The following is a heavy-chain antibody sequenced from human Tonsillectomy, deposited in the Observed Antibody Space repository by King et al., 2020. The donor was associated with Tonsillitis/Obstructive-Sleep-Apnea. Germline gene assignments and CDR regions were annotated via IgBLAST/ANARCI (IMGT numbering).Heavy chain of an antibody. Sequence: QLVQSGAEVKKPGASVKVSCKVSGYTLTELSMHWVRQAPGKGLEWMGGFDPEDGETIYAQKFQGRVTMTEDTSTDTAYMELSSLRSEDTAVYYCATRARYCSSTSCYKYQRGWFDPWGQGTLVTVSS. J-gene: IGHJ5*02. CDR3: ATRARYCSSTSCYKYQRGWFDP. CDR1: GYTLTELS. CDR2: FDPEDGET. D-gene: IGHD2-2*02. V-gene: IGHV1-24*01.